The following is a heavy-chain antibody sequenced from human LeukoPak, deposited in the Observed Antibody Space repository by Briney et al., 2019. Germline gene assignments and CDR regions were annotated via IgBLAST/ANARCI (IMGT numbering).Heavy chain of an antibody. J-gene: IGHJ4*02. D-gene: IGHD2-15*01. CDR2: ISWNSGSI. V-gene: IGHV3-9*03. Sequence: PGGSLRLSCAASGFTFDDYGMSWVRQAPGKGLEWVSGISWNSGSIGYADSVKGRFTISRDNAKNSLYLQMNSLRAEDMALYYCAKASLGYCSGGSCYSGYYFDYWGQGTLVTVSS. CDR1: GFTFDDYG. CDR3: AKASLGYCSGGSCYSGYYFDY.